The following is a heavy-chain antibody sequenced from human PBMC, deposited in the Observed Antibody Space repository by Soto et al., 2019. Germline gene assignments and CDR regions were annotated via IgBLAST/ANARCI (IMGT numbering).Heavy chain of an antibody. Sequence: SETLSLTCAVSGGSISSSNWWSWVRQPPGKGLEWIGEIYHSGSTNYNPSLKSRVTISVDKSKNQFSLKLSSATAADTAVYYCARWSIVGANRFDYWGQGTLVTVSS. CDR2: IYHSGST. J-gene: IGHJ4*02. CDR1: GGSISSSNW. D-gene: IGHD1-26*01. V-gene: IGHV4-4*02. CDR3: ARWSIVGANRFDY.